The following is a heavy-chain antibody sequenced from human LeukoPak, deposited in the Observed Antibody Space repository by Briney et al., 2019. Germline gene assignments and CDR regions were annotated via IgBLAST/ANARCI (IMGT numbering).Heavy chain of an antibody. D-gene: IGHD4-23*01. CDR2: IYTSGST. CDR1: GGSISSGSYY. J-gene: IGHJ6*03. CDR3: ARDGSPAHYGGNPGDYYYYYMDV. Sequence: SETLSLTCTVSGGSISSGSYYWSWIRQPAGKGLEWIGRIYTSGSTNYNPSLKSRVTISVDTSKNQFSLKLSSVTAADTAVYYCARDGSPAHYGGNPGDYYYYYMDVWGKGTTVTVSS. V-gene: IGHV4-61*02.